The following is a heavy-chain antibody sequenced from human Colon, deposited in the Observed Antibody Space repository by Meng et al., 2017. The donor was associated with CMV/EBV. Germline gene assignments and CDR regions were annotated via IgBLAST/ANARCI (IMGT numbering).Heavy chain of an antibody. V-gene: IGHV3-30-3*01. CDR2: ISYDGSNK. D-gene: IGHD2-2*02. J-gene: IGHJ5*02. CDR3: ARGVSVAILGLNWFDP. CDR1: GFTFSSYA. Sequence: SCAASGFTFSSYAMHWVRQAPGKGLEWVAVISYDGSNKYYADSVKGRFTISRDNSKNTLYLQMNSLRAEDTAVYYCARGVSVAILGLNWFDPWGQGTLVTVSS.